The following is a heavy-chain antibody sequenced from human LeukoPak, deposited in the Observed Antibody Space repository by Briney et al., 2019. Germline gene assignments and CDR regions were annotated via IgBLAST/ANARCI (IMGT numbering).Heavy chain of an antibody. D-gene: IGHD5-12*01. CDR3: ARKVGVATIHEGNWFDP. V-gene: IGHV4-31*11. Sequence: HPSQTLSLTCAVSGGSIRSGGYYWSWIRQHPGKGLEWIGYIYYSGSTYYNPSLKSRVTISVDTSKNQFSLKLSSVTAADTAVYYCARKVGVATIHEGNWFDPWGQGTLVTVSS. J-gene: IGHJ5*02. CDR1: GGSIRSGGYY. CDR2: IYYSGST.